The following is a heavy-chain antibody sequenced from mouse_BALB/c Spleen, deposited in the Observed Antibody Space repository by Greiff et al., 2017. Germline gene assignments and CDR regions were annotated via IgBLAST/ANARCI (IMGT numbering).Heavy chain of an antibody. CDR1: GYTFTDYA. J-gene: IGHJ4*01. CDR3: ARRWLLPRSYYYAMDY. Sequence: VKLQESGAELVRPGVSVKISCKGSGYTFTDYAMHWVKQSHAKSLEWIGVISTYYGDASYNQKFKGKATMTVDKSSSTAYMELARLTSEDSAIYYCARRWLLPRSYYYAMDYWGQGTSVTVSS. V-gene: IGHV1S137*01. D-gene: IGHD2-3*01. CDR2: ISTYYGDA.